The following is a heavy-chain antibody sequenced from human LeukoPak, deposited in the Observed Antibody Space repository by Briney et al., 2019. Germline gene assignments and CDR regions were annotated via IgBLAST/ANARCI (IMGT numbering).Heavy chain of an antibody. Sequence: GGSLRLSCAASGFTFSSYAMNWVRQAPGKGLEWVSYISGSGSSISDADSVKGRFTISRDNAKNSLYLQMTSLRAEDTAIYYCARKIAAAGRHYFDYWGQGTLVTVSS. CDR2: ISGSGSSI. CDR1: GFTFSSYA. CDR3: ARKIAAAGRHYFDY. D-gene: IGHD6-13*01. J-gene: IGHJ4*02. V-gene: IGHV3-48*03.